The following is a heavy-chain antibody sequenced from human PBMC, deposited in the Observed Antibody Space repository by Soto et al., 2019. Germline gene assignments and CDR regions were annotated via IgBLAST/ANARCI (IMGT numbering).Heavy chain of an antibody. CDR3: AREPQSDGVTLVHDAFDI. CDR2: IYHSGGT. D-gene: IGHD5-18*01. Sequence: SETLSLTCAVSGGSLNSNNWWSWVRQPPGKGLEWIGEIYHSGGTSYDSSLKSRVTISLDKSNNQFSLKLNSVTAADTAVYFCAREPQSDGVTLVHDAFDIWGQGTMVTVSS. CDR1: GGSLNSNNW. J-gene: IGHJ3*02. V-gene: IGHV4-4*02.